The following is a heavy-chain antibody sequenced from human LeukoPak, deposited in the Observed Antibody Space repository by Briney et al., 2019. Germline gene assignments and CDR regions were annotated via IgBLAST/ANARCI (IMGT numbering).Heavy chain of an antibody. J-gene: IGHJ4*02. CDR3: AKAPVNIVATISY. Sequence: PGGSLRLSCAASGFTFSSYSMNWVRQAPGKGLEWVSSISSSSYIYYADSVKGRFTISRDNAKNSLYLQMNSLRAEDTAVYYCAKAPVNIVATISYWGQGTLVTVSS. CDR2: ISSSSYI. CDR1: GFTFSSYS. D-gene: IGHD5-12*01. V-gene: IGHV3-21*01.